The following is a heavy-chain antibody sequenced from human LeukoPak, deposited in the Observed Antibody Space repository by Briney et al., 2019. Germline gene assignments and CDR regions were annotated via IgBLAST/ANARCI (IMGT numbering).Heavy chain of an antibody. Sequence: GGSLRLSCAASGXTFSTYAMSWVRQAPGKGLEWVSFVHGSGSDTYYADSVKGRFTISRDNSKNTLYLLMNSLRAEDTAVYYCARRTSGAFAIWGQGIKVTVSS. CDR2: VHGSGSDT. V-gene: IGHV3-23*01. CDR1: GXTFSTYA. CDR3: ARRTSGAFAI. J-gene: IGHJ3*02.